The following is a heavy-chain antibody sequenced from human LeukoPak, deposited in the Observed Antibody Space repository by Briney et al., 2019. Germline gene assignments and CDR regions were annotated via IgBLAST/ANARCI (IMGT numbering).Heavy chain of an antibody. CDR2: TRNKANSYTT. Sequence: GGSLRLSCAASGFTFSDHYMDWVRQAPGKGLEWVGRTRNKANSYTTEYAASVKGRFTISRDDSKNSLYLQMNSLKTEDTAVYYCAREVLGYDSSGYYYIGYYFHYWGQGTLVTVSS. J-gene: IGHJ4*02. D-gene: IGHD3-22*01. V-gene: IGHV3-72*01. CDR3: AREVLGYDSSGYYYIGYYFHY. CDR1: GFTFSDHY.